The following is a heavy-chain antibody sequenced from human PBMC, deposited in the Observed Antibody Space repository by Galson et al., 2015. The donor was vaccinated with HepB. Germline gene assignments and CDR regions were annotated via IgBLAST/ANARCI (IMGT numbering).Heavy chain of an antibody. D-gene: IGHD6-13*01. V-gene: IGHV3-23*01. Sequence: SLRLSCAASGFTFSSYAMSWVRQAPGKGLEWVSGISGSGGSTSDADSVKGRFTISRDNSKNTLYLQMNSLRAEDTAVYYCAKFEIAAAGYYYDMDVWGQGTTVTVSS. J-gene: IGHJ6*02. CDR1: GFTFSSYA. CDR2: ISGSGGST. CDR3: AKFEIAAAGYYYDMDV.